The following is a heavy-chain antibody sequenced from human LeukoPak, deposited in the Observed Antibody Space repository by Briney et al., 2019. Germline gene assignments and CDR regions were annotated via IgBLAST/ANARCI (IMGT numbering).Heavy chain of an antibody. J-gene: IGHJ4*02. CDR3: ARGGSYYAYTRYFDY. V-gene: IGHV1-8*01. Sequence: ASVKVSCKASGYTFTSYDINWVRQATGQGLEWMGWMNPNSGNTGYAQKFQGRVTMTRNTSISTAYMELSSLSSEDTAVYYCARGGSYYAYTRYFDYWGQGTLVTVSS. CDR2: MNPNSGNT. D-gene: IGHD1-26*01. CDR1: GYTFTSYD.